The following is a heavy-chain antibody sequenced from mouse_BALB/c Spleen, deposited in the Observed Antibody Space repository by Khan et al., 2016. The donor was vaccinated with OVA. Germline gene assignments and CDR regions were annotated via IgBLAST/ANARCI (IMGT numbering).Heavy chain of an antibody. CDR1: GYTFTNYW. V-gene: IGHV1S132*01. Sequence: QVQLQQSGAELVKPGASVKLSCKTSGYTFTNYWIQWIKQRPGQGLGWIGQIFPGTGTTYYNQNFKGKPTLTVDTSSNTAYMHLSSLTSEDSSVYFCARGYFGNFEFVYWGQGTLVTGSP. J-gene: IGHJ3*01. CDR3: ARGYFGNFEFVY. CDR2: IFPGTGTT. D-gene: IGHD2-1*01.